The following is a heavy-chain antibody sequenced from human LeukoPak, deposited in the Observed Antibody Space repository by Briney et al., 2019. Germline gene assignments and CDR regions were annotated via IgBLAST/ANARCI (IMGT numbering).Heavy chain of an antibody. CDR3: ARAYSSSWPNEDY. CDR1: GYSFTSYG. Sequence: ASVKVSCKASGYSFTSYGISWVRQAPGQGLEWVGWISPYNGNTNYAQKLQGRVTMTTDASTSTAYMELRSLRSDDTAVYYCARAYSSSWPNEDYWGQGTLVTVSS. V-gene: IGHV1-18*01. J-gene: IGHJ4*02. CDR2: ISPYNGNT. D-gene: IGHD6-13*01.